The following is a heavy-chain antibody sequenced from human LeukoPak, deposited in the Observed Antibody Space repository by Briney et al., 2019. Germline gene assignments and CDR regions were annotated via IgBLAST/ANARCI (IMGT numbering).Heavy chain of an antibody. CDR2: IYTSGST. D-gene: IGHD3-3*01. Sequence: KPSETLSLTCAVYGGSFSGYYWSWIRQPAGKGLEWIGRIYTSGSTNYNPSLKSRVTMSVDTSKNQFSLKLSSVTAADTAVYYCARDKRRATIFGVVQHGNYYGMDVWGQGTTVTVSS. CDR1: GGSFSGYY. J-gene: IGHJ6*02. CDR3: ARDKRRATIFGVVQHGNYYGMDV. V-gene: IGHV4-4*07.